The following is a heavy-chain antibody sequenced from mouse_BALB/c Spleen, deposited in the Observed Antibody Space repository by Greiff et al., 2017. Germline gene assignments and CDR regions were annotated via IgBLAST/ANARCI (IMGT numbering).Heavy chain of an antibody. CDR2: ISSGGGST. CDR1: GFAFSSYD. J-gene: IGHJ3*01. V-gene: IGHV5-12-1*01. Sequence: EVMLVESGGGLVKPGGSLKLSCAASGFAFSSYDMSWVRQTPEKRLEWVAYISSGGGSTYYPDTVKGRFTISRDNAKNTLYLQMSSLKSEDTAMYYCARSMITTGAWFAYWGQGTLVTVSA. CDR3: ARSMITTGAWFAY. D-gene: IGHD2-4*01.